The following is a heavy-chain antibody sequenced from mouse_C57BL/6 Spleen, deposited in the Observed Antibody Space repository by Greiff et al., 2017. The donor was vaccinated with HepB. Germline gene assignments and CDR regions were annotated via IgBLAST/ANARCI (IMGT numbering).Heavy chain of an antibody. CDR2: ISSGSSTI. V-gene: IGHV5-17*01. CDR1: GFTFSDYG. CDR3: ARFYFDY. Sequence: EVQLVESGGGLVKPGGSLKLSCAASGFTFSDYGMHWVRQAPEKGLEWVAYISSGSSTIYYADTVKGRFTISRDNAKNTQFLPMTSLRSEDTAMYYCARFYFDYWGQGTTLTVSS. J-gene: IGHJ2*01.